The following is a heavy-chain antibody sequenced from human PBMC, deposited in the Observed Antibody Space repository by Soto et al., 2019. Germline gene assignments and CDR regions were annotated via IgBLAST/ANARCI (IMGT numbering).Heavy chain of an antibody. J-gene: IGHJ4*02. CDR2: ISYDGSNK. V-gene: IGHV3-30*18. CDR1: GFTFSSYG. CDR3: AKVSDGYSYGNFDY. Sequence: QVQLVESGGGVVQPGRSLRLSCAASGFTFSSYGMHWVRQAPGKGLEWVAVISYDGSNKYYADSVKGRFTISRDNSKNTLYLQMNSLRAEDTAVYYCAKVSDGYSYGNFDYWGQGTLVTVSS. D-gene: IGHD5-18*01.